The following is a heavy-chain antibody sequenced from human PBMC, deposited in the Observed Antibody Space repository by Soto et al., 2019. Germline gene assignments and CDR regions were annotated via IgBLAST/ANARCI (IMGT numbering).Heavy chain of an antibody. CDR3: ARDRSKRSGEVAPTSGSHNWFDP. V-gene: IGHV1-2*02. CDR1: GYTFTGYY. CDR2: INPNSGGT. J-gene: IGHJ5*02. D-gene: IGHD2-15*01. Sequence: GASVKVSCKASGYTFTGYYMHWVRQAPGQGLEWMGWINPNSGGTNYAQKFQGRVTMTRDTSISTAYMELSRLRSDDTAVYYCARDRSKRSGEVAPTSGSHNWFDPWGQGTLVTVSS.